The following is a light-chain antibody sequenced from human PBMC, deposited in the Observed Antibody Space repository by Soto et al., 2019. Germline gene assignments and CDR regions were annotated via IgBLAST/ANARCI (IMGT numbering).Light chain of an antibody. CDR2: DAS. CDR3: QQRSNWALLT. V-gene: IGKV3-11*01. Sequence: EIVLTQSPATLSLSPGEKAILSCRARQRVSIYLAWYLQRPGQAPRLLIYDASTRATGIPARFSGSGSGTDFTLTISSLELEDFAVYYCQQRSNWALLTFGGGTKVDIK. J-gene: IGKJ4*01. CDR1: QRVSIY.